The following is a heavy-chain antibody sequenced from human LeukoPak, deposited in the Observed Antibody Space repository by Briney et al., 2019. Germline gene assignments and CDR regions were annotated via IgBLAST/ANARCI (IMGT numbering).Heavy chain of an antibody. Sequence: PGGSLRLSCAASGFTFSSYAMSWVRQAPGKGLEWVSAISGSGGSTYYADSVKGRLTISRDNSKNTLYLQMNSLRAEDTAVYYCANTVAGGSSFDYWGQGTLVTVSS. V-gene: IGHV3-23*01. D-gene: IGHD6-19*01. J-gene: IGHJ4*02. CDR1: GFTFSSYA. CDR2: ISGSGGST. CDR3: ANTVAGGSSFDY.